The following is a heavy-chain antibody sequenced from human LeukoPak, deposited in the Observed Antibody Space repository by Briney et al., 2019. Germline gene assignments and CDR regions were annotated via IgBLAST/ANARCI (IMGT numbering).Heavy chain of an antibody. D-gene: IGHD6-13*01. Sequence: SETLSLTCTVSGGSISSYYWSWIRQPPGKGLEWIGYIYYSGSINYNPSLKSRVTISVDTSKNQFSLKLSSVTAADTAVYYCARGFAAGTVLDYWGQGTLVTVSS. V-gene: IGHV4-59*01. CDR1: GGSISSYY. J-gene: IGHJ4*02. CDR2: IYYSGSI. CDR3: ARGFAAGTVLDY.